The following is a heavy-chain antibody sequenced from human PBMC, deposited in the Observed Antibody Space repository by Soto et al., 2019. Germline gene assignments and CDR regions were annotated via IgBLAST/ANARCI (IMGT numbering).Heavy chain of an antibody. Sequence: GGSRRLSCVASGFTFGTFAMTWVRQTPGKGLEWVATVGDDGFRTNVADSVKGRFIISRDNSKDTLSLEMSSLRVEDTGIYYCATKFRSYFDHWGQGVRVTVSS. CDR3: ATKFRSYFDH. CDR1: GFTFGTFA. V-gene: IGHV3-23*01. CDR2: VGDDGFRT. J-gene: IGHJ4*02.